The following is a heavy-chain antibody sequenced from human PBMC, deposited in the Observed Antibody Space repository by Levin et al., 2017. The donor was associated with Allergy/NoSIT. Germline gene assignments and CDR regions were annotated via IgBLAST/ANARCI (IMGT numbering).Heavy chain of an antibody. CDR1: GYSISSSNW. Sequence: PSETLSLTCAVSGYSISSSNWWGWIRQPPGKGLEWIGYIYYSGRIYYNPSLKSRVTMSVDKSKNQFSLKLTSVTAVDTAVYYCARADYDKTGYHYPAAFDIWGQGTMLTVSS. CDR2: IYYSGRI. J-gene: IGHJ3*02. CDR3: ARADYDKTGYHYPAAFDI. V-gene: IGHV4-28*05. D-gene: IGHD3-22*01.